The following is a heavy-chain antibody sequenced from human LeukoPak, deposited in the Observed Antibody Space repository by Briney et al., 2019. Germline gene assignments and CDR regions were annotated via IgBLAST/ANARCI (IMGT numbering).Heavy chain of an antibody. D-gene: IGHD3-9*01. CDR1: SGSISSYY. CDR2: IYYSGST. Sequence: PSETLSLTCIVSSGSISSYYWSWIRQPPGKGLEWIGYIYYSGSTKYNPSLKSRVTISVDRSKNQFSLKLSSVTAADTAVYYCARAYDILTGYSNYFDYWGQGTLVTVSS. CDR3: ARAYDILTGYSNYFDY. J-gene: IGHJ4*02. V-gene: IGHV4-59*12.